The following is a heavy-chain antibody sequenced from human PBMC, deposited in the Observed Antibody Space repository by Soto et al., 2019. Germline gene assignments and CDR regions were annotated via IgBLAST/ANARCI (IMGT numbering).Heavy chain of an antibody. D-gene: IGHD2-2*01. Sequence: SETLSLTCTVSGGSISSYYWSWIRQPAGQGLEWIGRIYTSGSTNYNPSLTSRVTMSVDTSKNQFSLKLSSVTDADTAVYYCARACSSNNCYDVFDYWGQGTLVTVSS. CDR3: ARACSSNNCYDVFDY. J-gene: IGHJ4*02. V-gene: IGHV4-4*07. CDR1: GGSISSYY. CDR2: IYTSGST.